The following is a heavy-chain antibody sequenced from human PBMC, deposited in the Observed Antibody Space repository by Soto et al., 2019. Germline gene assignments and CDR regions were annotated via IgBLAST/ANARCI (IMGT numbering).Heavy chain of an antibody. Sequence: QVQLVQSGAEVKKPGASVKVSCKASGYTFTSYGIRWVRQAPGQGLEWMGWISAYNGNTNYAQKLQGRVTMTTDTSTSTAYMELRSLRSDDTAVYYCARDPLYMVRGSPNFDYWGQGTLVTVSS. CDR2: ISAYNGNT. CDR3: ARDPLYMVRGSPNFDY. J-gene: IGHJ4*02. V-gene: IGHV1-18*01. D-gene: IGHD3-10*01. CDR1: GYTFTSYG.